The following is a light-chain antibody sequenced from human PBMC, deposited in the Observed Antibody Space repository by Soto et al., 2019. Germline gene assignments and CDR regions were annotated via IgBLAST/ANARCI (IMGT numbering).Light chain of an antibody. Sequence: DIQMTQSPSSLSASVGDRVTITCPASQSISSYLNWYQQKPGRAPKVLIYAASSLQSGVPSRFSGSGSGTDFTLTISSLQPEDFATYYCQQSYSAPMWTFGQGTKVDIK. CDR1: QSISSY. V-gene: IGKV1-39*01. CDR2: AAS. CDR3: QQSYSAPMWT. J-gene: IGKJ1*01.